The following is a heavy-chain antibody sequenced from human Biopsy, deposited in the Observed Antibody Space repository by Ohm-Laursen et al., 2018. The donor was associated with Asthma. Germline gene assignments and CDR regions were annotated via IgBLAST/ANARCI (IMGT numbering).Heavy chain of an antibody. D-gene: IGHD3-22*01. CDR1: GFKFDEYT. CDR2: ISWNSATI. Sequence: RSLRLSCSASGFKFDEYTMHWVRQAPGKGLEWVSGISWNSATIGYADSVEGRFTISRDNPKNSVFLHMDSLRPEDTAFYYCAKVRSDWVITESFDYWGQGVLVTVSS. CDR3: AKVRSDWVITESFDY. V-gene: IGHV3-9*01. J-gene: IGHJ4*02.